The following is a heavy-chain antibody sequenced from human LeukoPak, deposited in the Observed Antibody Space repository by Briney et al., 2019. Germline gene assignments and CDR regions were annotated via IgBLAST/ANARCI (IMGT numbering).Heavy chain of an antibody. D-gene: IGHD3-22*01. Sequence: SETLSLTCTVSGYSISSGYYWGWIRQPPGKGLEWIGRIYTSGSTNYNPSLKSRVTISVDTSKNQFSLKLSSVTAADTAVYYCARDTYYYDIWGQGTLVTVSS. CDR1: GYSISSGYY. J-gene: IGHJ4*02. CDR2: IYTSGST. V-gene: IGHV4-38-2*02. CDR3: ARDTYYYDI.